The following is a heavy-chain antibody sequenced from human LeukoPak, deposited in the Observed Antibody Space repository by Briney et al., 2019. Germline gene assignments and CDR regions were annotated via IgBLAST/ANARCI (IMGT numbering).Heavy chain of an antibody. V-gene: IGHV3-49*04. CDR3: TRDALTMVRGVIDFYYYGMDV. CDR1: GFTFGDYA. D-gene: IGHD3-10*01. J-gene: IGHJ6*02. CDR2: IRSKAYGGTT. Sequence: PGRSLRLSCTASGFTFGDYAMSWVRQAPGKGLEWVGFIRSKAYGGTTEYAASVKGRFTISRDDSKSIAYLQMNSLKTEDTAVYCCTRDALTMVRGVIDFYYYGMDVWGQGTTVTVSS.